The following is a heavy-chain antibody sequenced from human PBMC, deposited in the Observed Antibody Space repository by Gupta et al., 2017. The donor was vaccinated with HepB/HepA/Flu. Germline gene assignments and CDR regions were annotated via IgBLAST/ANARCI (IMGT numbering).Heavy chain of an antibody. CDR1: GFSLSRFG. V-gene: IGHV3-21*02. D-gene: IGHD3/OR15-3a*01. Sequence: QLMESGGGLVKPGGSLRLSCAASGFSLSRFGMNWVRQAPGKGLEWVSSSDSSNHYMYYADSVKGRFTISRDSANNSLWLHMNSLRADDTAVYYCARAGYDSWSNNWFDPWGPGTLVTVSS. J-gene: IGHJ5*02. CDR2: SDSSNHYM. CDR3: ARAGYDSWSNNWFDP.